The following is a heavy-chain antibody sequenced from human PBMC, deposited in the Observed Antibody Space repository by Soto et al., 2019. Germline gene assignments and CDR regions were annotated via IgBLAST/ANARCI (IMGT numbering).Heavy chain of an antibody. CDR3: ARGVGMVGYCSGGSCYESGYFDY. J-gene: IGHJ4*02. V-gene: IGHV3-33*01. CDR2: IWYDGSKK. D-gene: IGHD2-15*01. CDR1: GFTFSSYG. Sequence: GGSLRLSCAASGFTFSSYGMHWVRQAPGKGLEWVAVIWYDGSKKYYADSVKGRFTISRDNSKNTLYLQMNSLEAEDTAVYYCARGVGMVGYCSGGSCYESGYFDYWGQGTLVTVSS.